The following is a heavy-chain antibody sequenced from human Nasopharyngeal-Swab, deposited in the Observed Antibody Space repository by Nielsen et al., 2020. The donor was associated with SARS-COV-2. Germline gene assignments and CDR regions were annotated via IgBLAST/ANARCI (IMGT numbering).Heavy chain of an antibody. CDR3: ARHGMGDCGGDCLSDAFDI. CDR1: GYSFTSYW. D-gene: IGHD2-21*02. CDR2: IDPSDSYT. J-gene: IGHJ3*02. Sequence: GESLKISCKGSGYSFTSYWISWVRPMPGKGLEWMGRIDPSDSYTNYSPSFQGHVTISADKSISTAYLQWSSLKASDTAMYYCARHGMGDCGGDCLSDAFDIWGQGTMVTVSS. V-gene: IGHV5-10-1*01.